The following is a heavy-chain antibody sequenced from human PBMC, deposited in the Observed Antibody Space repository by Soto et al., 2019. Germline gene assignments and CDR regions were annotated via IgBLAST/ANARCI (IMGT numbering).Heavy chain of an antibody. CDR2: ISSSGSII. CDR1: GFTFSDYY. Sequence: QVQLVESGGGSVKPGGSLRLSCAASGFTFSDYYMSWLRQAPGKGLEWVSYISSSGSIISYADSVKGRFTISRDNAKNSLYLQIESLRAEDTAVYYCARHGDYYDSSGYFPRDALDIWGPGTMFTASS. J-gene: IGHJ3*02. D-gene: IGHD3-22*01. V-gene: IGHV3-11*01. CDR3: ARHGDYYDSSGYFPRDALDI.